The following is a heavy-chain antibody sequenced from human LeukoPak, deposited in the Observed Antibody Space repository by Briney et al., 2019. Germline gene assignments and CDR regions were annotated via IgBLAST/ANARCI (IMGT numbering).Heavy chain of an antibody. CDR3: ARSSGVVPAATIDY. V-gene: IGHV4-59*08. CDR1: GGSISSYY. D-gene: IGHD2-2*01. Sequence: TSETLSLTCTVSGGSISSYYWSWIRQPPGKGLEWIGYIYYSGSTNYNPSLKSRVTISVDTSKNQFSLKLSSVTAADAAVYYCARSSGVVPAATIDYWGQGTLVTVSS. CDR2: IYYSGST. J-gene: IGHJ4*02.